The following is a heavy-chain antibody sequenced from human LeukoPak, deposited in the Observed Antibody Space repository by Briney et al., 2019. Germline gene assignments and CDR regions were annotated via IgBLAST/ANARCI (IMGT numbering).Heavy chain of an antibody. J-gene: IGHJ6*03. D-gene: IGHD1-26*01. Sequence: GGSLRLSCAASGFTFSSYGMHWVRQAPGKGLEWVAFIRYDGTNKYYADSVKGRFTISRDNSKNTLYLQMNSLRAEDTAVYYCAKDEVGVGYYYYYMDVWGKGTTVTISS. CDR3: AKDEVGVGYYYYYMDV. CDR1: GFTFSSYG. V-gene: IGHV3-30*02. CDR2: IRYDGTNK.